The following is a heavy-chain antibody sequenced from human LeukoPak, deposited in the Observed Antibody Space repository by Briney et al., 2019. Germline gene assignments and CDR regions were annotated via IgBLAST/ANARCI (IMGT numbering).Heavy chain of an antibody. V-gene: IGHV3-66*02. D-gene: IGHD3-10*01. CDR2: IYSGSST. Sequence: GGSLRLSCAASGFTVSSNYMSWVRQAPGKGLEWVSVIYSGSSTYYADSVKGRFTISRDNSKNTLYLQMNSLRAEDTAVYYCARESSGGSGSYLDYWGQGTLVTVSS. CDR1: GFTVSSNY. CDR3: ARESSGGSGSYLDY. J-gene: IGHJ4*02.